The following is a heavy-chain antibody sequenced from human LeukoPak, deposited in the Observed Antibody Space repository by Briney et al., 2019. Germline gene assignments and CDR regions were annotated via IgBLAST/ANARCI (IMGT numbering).Heavy chain of an antibody. CDR3: TRVRHGGYFDY. CDR2: VRNKPNGYTT. J-gene: IGHJ4*03. V-gene: IGHV3-72*01. CDR1: GFSISDHY. D-gene: IGHD4-17*01. Sequence: GGSLRLSCAASGFSISDHYMDWVRQAPGKGLEWVGRVRNKPNGYTTDYGISVKGRFTISRDDSKNSLYLQMNSLTGEDTAVYYCTRVRHGGYFDYWGQGALVSVSS.